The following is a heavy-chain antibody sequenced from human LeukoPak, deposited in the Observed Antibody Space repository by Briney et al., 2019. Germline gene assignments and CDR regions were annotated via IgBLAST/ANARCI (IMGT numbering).Heavy chain of an antibody. D-gene: IGHD3-22*01. Sequence: PSETLSLTCTVSGGSISSNSYYWGWSRQPPGKGLEWIGEINHSGSTNYNPSLKSRVTISVDTSKNQFSLKLSSVTAADTAVYYCARHRRRSYYYDSSGPFFDYWGQGTLVTVSS. CDR3: ARHRRRSYYYDSSGPFFDY. CDR1: GGSISSNSYY. V-gene: IGHV4-39*01. J-gene: IGHJ4*02. CDR2: INHSGST.